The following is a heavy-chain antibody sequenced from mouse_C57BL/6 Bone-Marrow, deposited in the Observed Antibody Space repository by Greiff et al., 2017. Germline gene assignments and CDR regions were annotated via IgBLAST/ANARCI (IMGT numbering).Heavy chain of an antibody. CDR1: GFTFSDFY. Sequence: EVKLVESGGGLVQSGRSLRLSCATSGFTFSDFYMEWVRQAPGKGLEWIAASRNKANDYTTEYSASVKGRFIVSRDTSQSILYLQMNALRAEDTAIYDCARDYYGSSYDWYFDVWGTGTTVTVSS. J-gene: IGHJ1*03. CDR3: ARDYYGSSYDWYFDV. V-gene: IGHV7-1*01. D-gene: IGHD1-1*01. CDR2: SRNKANDYTT.